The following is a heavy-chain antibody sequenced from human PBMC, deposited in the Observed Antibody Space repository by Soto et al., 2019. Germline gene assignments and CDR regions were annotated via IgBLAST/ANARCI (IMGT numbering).Heavy chain of an antibody. V-gene: IGHV1-69*01. D-gene: IGHD1-26*01. CDR3: ARTPPERISGSYYDVSDY. CDR2: IIPIFGTA. Sequence: QVQLVQSGAEVKKPGSSVKVSCKASGGTFSSYAISWVRQAPGQGLEWMGGIIPIFGTANYAQKFQGRVTITADESTSTAYIEKSSLRSEDTAVYYCARTPPERISGSYYDVSDYWGQGTLVTVSS. CDR1: GGTFSSYA. J-gene: IGHJ4*02.